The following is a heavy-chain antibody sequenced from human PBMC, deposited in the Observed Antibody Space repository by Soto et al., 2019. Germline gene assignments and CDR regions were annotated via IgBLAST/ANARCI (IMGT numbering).Heavy chain of an antibody. Sequence: QVQLVESGGGVVQPGRSLRLACAASGFTFSAYGMHWVRQAPGKGLEWVAVIWYDGSNKYCADSVKGRFTISRDNSKNTLYLQMNNLRAEDTAVYYCARDPRRDGYNRFDYWGQGTPVTVSS. J-gene: IGHJ4*02. D-gene: IGHD5-12*01. CDR2: IWYDGSNK. CDR3: ARDPRRDGYNRFDY. V-gene: IGHV3-33*01. CDR1: GFTFSAYG.